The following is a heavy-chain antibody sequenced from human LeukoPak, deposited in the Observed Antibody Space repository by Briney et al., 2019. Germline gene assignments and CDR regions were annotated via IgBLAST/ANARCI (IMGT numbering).Heavy chain of an antibody. CDR1: GGSFSGYY. CDR3: ASRSALTGYLYYYYGMDV. D-gene: IGHD3-9*01. CDR2: INHSGST. Sequence: SETLSLTCAVYGGSFSGYYWSWIRQPPGKGLEWIGEINHSGSTNYNPSLKSRVTISVDTSKNQFSLELSSVTAADTAVYYCASRSALTGYLYYYYGMDVWGKGTTVTVSS. V-gene: IGHV4-34*01. J-gene: IGHJ6*04.